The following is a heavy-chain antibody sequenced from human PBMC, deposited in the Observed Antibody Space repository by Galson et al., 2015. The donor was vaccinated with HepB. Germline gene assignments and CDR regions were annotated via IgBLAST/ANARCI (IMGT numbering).Heavy chain of an antibody. Sequence: SLRLSCAASGFTFSSYAMTWVRQAPGKGLEWVSAISGSGGDSYYTDSVKGRFTISRDNSKNTLYLQMNGLRGEDTAIYYCAKDGMITFGGVANYFDYWGQGTLVTVSS. CDR2: ISGSGGDS. J-gene: IGHJ4*02. CDR3: AKDGMITFGGVANYFDY. CDR1: GFTFSSYA. D-gene: IGHD3-16*01. V-gene: IGHV3-23*01.